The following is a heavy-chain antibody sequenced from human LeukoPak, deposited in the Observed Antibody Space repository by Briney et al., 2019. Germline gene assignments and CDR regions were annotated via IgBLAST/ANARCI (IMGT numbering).Heavy chain of an antibody. J-gene: IGHJ6*03. CDR1: GGSISSYY. CDR3: ARAPEGSLHIYYYYYYMDV. V-gene: IGHV4-38-2*02. D-gene: IGHD1-14*01. CDR2: IYHSGST. Sequence: PSETLSLTCTVSGGSISSYYWGWIRQPPGKGLEWIGSIYHSGSTYYNPSLKSRVTISVDTSKNQFSLKLSSVTAADTAVYYCARAPEGSLHIYYYYYYMDVWGKGTTVTVSS.